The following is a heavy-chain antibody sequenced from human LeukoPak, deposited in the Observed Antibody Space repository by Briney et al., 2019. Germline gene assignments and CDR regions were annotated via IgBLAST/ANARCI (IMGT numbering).Heavy chain of an antibody. CDR1: GYTFTSYG. V-gene: IGHV1-18*01. J-gene: IGHJ4*02. D-gene: IGHD3-10*01. Sequence: ASVKVSCKASGYTFTSYGISWVRQAPGQGLEWMGWISAYNGNTNYAQKLQGRVTMTTDTSASTAYMELRRLRSDDTAVYYCARDDPSIVRGVIIELFDYWGQGTLVTVSS. CDR3: ARDDPSIVRGVIIELFDY. CDR2: ISAYNGNT.